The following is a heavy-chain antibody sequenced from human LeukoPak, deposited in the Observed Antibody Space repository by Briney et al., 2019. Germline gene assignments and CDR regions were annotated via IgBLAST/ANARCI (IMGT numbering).Heavy chain of an antibody. V-gene: IGHV3-23*01. J-gene: IGHJ4*02. D-gene: IGHD1-26*01. Sequence: GGSLRLTCAASGFAFSAFAMKWVRHAPGKGLEWVSTVSASGGSTSYADSVKGRFTISRDNFDNTLYLQLHSLRADDTALYYCTTEGFDYWGQGTLVTVSS. CDR2: VSASGGST. CDR1: GFAFSAFA. CDR3: TTEGFDY.